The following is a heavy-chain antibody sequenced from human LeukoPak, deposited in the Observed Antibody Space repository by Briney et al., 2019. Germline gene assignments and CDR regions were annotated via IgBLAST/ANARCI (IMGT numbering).Heavy chain of an antibody. Sequence: GGSLRLSCKASGFVFGDYYMNWIRQAPGKGLEWVSYISSSGSTIYYADSVKGRFTISRDNAKNSLYLQMSSLRAEDTAVYYCARDLEDYNNYGEMGFWGQGTLVTVSS. J-gene: IGHJ4*02. V-gene: IGHV3-11*04. CDR2: ISSSGSTI. D-gene: IGHD4-11*01. CDR1: GFVFGDYY. CDR3: ARDLEDYNNYGEMGF.